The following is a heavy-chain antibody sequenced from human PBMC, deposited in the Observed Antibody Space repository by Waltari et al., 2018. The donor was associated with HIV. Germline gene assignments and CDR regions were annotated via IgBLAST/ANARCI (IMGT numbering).Heavy chain of an antibody. J-gene: IGHJ2*01. CDR1: GGSITSGSYY. Sequence: QVQLQESGPGLVRPSQTLYPPCTVSGGSITSGSYYWSWSRQPAGQELEWIGRGDTSGNTAYNPSLRSRVTRSVDTSNNQFSLKLSSLPAADTAVDYCARALDYYESGSFPWWFFDLWGRGTLVTVSS. CDR2: GDTSGNT. V-gene: IGHV4-61*02. CDR3: ARALDYYESGSFPWWFFDL. D-gene: IGHD3-10*01.